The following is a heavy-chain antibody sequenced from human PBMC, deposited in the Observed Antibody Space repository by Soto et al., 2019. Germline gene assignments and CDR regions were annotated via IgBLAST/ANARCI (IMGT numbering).Heavy chain of an antibody. V-gene: IGHV4-30-2*01. Sequence: SETLSLTSTVSCTSLSGDYSTSILQHPGKGLEWIGYIYHSGSTYYNPSLKSRVTISVDRSKNQFSLKLSSVTAADTAVYYCARVPSPWGQGTLVTVS. CDR1: CTSLSGDYS. D-gene: IGHD2-2*01. J-gene: IGHJ5*02. CDR3: ARVPSP. CDR2: IYHSGST.